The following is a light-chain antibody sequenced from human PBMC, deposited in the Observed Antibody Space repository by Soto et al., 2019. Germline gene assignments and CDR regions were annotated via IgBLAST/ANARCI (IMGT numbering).Light chain of an antibody. Sequence: QSVLTQPASVSGSPGQSITISCTGTSSDIGAYNYVSWYQQHPDMAPKLIIYDVTYRPSGVSNRFSGSKSGNTASLTISGLQAEDEADYYCSSYTTTSTLVFGGGTKVTVL. CDR3: SSYTTTSTLV. CDR1: SSDIGAYNY. CDR2: DVT. V-gene: IGLV2-14*01. J-gene: IGLJ3*02.